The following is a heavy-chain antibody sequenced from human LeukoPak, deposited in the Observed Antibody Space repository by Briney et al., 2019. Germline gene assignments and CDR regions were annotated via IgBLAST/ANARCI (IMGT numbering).Heavy chain of an antibody. V-gene: IGHV1-2*06. CDR2: INPNSGGT. J-gene: IGHJ4*02. CDR3: ARADYYGSGSYNY. Sequence: GASVKVSCKASGYTFTAYYMHWVRQAPGQGLEWMGRINPNSGGTNYAQKFQGRVTMTRDTSISTAYMELSRLRSDDTAVYYCARADYYGSGSYNYWGQGTLVTVSS. CDR1: GYTFTAYY. D-gene: IGHD3-10*01.